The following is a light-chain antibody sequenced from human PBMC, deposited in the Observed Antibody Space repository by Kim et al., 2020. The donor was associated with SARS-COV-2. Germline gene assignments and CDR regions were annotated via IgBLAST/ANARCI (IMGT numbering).Light chain of an antibody. Sequence: PGERAPPPSRPSPRVSRHLAWYQQNPGHAPRLLLFDSSTRATGIPATFSGSGSGTDFTLTLSSLEPEDFAVYYCQQRSNWPGSTFGQGTKLEI. CDR1: PRVSRH. CDR3: QQRSNWPGST. J-gene: IGKJ2*02. CDR2: DSS. V-gene: IGKV3-11*01.